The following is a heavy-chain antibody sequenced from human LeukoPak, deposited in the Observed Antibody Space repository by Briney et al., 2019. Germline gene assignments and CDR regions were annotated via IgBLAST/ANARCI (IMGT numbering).Heavy chain of an antibody. J-gene: IGHJ6*03. Sequence: SETLSLTCAVYGGSFSGYYWSGIRQPPGKGLEWIGEINHSGSTNYNPSLKSRVTISVDTSKNQFSLKLSSVTAADTAVYYCARGLEYSSSSRYYYYMDVWGKGTTVTVSS. D-gene: IGHD6-6*01. CDR3: ARGLEYSSSSRYYYYMDV. V-gene: IGHV4-34*01. CDR2: INHSGST. CDR1: GGSFSGYY.